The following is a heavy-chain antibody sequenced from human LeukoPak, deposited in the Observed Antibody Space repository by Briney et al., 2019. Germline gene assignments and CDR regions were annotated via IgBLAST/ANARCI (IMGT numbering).Heavy chain of an antibody. CDR2: INSDGTSA. CDR3: ARVRVVPAGYFDT. V-gene: IGHV3-74*01. CDR1: GFTFSSYW. D-gene: IGHD2-2*01. J-gene: IGHJ4*02. Sequence: GGSLRLSCAASGFTFSSYWMHWVRQAPGKGLVWVSRINSDGTSAIYADSVRGRFTISRDNAKNTLYLQMSSLGDEDTAVYYCARVRVVPAGYFDTWGQGTLVTVSS.